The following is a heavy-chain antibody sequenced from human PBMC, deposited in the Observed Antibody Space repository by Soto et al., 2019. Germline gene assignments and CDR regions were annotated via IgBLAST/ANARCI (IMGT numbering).Heavy chain of an antibody. D-gene: IGHD3-22*01. J-gene: IGHJ4*02. CDR3: ARLYDSSGYYPGGFDY. CDR2: IKQDGSEK. CDR1: GFTLSSYW. Sequence: EVQLVESGGGLVQPGGSLRLSCAASGFTLSSYWMSWVRQAPGKGLEWVANIKQDGSEKYYVDSVKGRFTISRDNAKNSLYLQMNSLRAEDTAVYYCARLYDSSGYYPGGFDYWGQGTLVTVSS. V-gene: IGHV3-7*03.